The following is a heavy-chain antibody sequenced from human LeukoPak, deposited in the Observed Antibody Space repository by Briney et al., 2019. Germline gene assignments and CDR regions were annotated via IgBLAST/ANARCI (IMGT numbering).Heavy chain of an antibody. CDR3: TRGRGTDY. D-gene: IGHD3-10*01. J-gene: IGHJ4*02. Sequence: GGSLRLSCAASGFTFSSYAMHWVRQAPGKGLEWVAVISYDGSNKYYADSVKGRFTISRDNAKNSLYLQMNSLRDEDTAVYFCTRGRGTDYWGQGTLVTVSS. CDR2: ISYDGSNK. CDR1: GFTFSSYA. V-gene: IGHV3-30-3*01.